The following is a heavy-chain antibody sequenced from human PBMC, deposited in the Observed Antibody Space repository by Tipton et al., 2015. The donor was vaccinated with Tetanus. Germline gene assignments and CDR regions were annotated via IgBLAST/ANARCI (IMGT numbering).Heavy chain of an antibody. CDR2: INSDGSST. D-gene: IGHD3-9*01. V-gene: IGHV3-74*01. Sequence: SLRLSCAASEFSFSSYWMHWVRQVPGRGLVWVSRINSDGSSTDYADSVKGRFTISRDDSRNVVYLQMNSLRAEDTAVYYCARDVSVAGLRYFDVWGQGTLVTVSS. CDR1: EFSFSSYW. J-gene: IGHJ3*01. CDR3: ARDVSVAGLRYFDV.